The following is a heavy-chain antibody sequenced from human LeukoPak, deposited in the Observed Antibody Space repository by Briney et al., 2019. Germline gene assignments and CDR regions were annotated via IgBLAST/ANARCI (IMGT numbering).Heavy chain of an antibody. V-gene: IGHV3-23*01. CDR2: ISGSGGST. CDR1: GFTFSDYY. J-gene: IGHJ5*02. CDR3: AKSAYFYWFDP. Sequence: GGSLRLSCAASGFTFSDYYMSWVRQAPGKGLEWVAAISGSGGSTHHADSVKGRFTISRDNSKNTLYLQMDSLRAEDTAVYHCAKSAYFYWFDPWGQGTLVTVSS. D-gene: IGHD3-3*01.